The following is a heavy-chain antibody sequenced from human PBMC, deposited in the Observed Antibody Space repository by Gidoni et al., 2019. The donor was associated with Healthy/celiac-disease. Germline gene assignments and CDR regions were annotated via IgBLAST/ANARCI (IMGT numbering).Heavy chain of an antibody. D-gene: IGHD6-19*01. Sequence: QVQLVQSGAEVKKPGASVKVSCKVSGYTLTALSMHWVRQAPGKGLEWMGGFDPEDGETIYAQKFQGRVTMTEDTSTDTAYMELSSLRSEDTAVYYCATDTGIAVAGTLGRYYYYYYGMDVWGQGTTVTVSS. V-gene: IGHV1-24*01. CDR1: GYTLTALS. J-gene: IGHJ6*02. CDR2: FDPEDGET. CDR3: ATDTGIAVAGTLGRYYYYYYGMDV.